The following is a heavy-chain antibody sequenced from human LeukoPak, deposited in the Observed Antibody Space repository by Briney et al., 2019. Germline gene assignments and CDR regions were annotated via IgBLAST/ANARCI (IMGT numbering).Heavy chain of an antibody. CDR3: ARDPYYGSGSYSNWFDP. CDR1: GFTFSSYG. J-gene: IGHJ5*02. CDR2: IWYDGSNK. V-gene: IGHV3-33*01. D-gene: IGHD3-10*01. Sequence: GGSLRLSCAASGFTFSSYGTHWVRQAPGKGLEWVAVIWYDGSNKYYADSVKDRFTISRDNSKNTLYLQMNSLRAEDTAVYYCARDPYYGSGSYSNWFDPWGQGTLVTVSS.